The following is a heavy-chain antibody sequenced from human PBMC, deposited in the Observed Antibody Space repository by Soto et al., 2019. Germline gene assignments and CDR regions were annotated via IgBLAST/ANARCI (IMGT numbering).Heavy chain of an antibody. V-gene: IGHV3-30-3*02. Sequence: PGGSLRLSCAASGFTFSSYAMHWVRQAPGKGLEWVAVISYDGTNKYYADSVKGRFTISRDNSKNTLYLQMNSLRPEDTAVYYCAKTASSWHTFNERFHYWGQGTLVTSPQ. J-gene: IGHJ4*02. CDR3: AKTASSWHTFNERFHY. CDR1: GFTFSSYA. D-gene: IGHD6-13*01. CDR2: ISYDGTNK.